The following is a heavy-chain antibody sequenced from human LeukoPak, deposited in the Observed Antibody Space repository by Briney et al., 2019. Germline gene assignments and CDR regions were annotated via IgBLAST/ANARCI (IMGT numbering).Heavy chain of an antibody. J-gene: IGHJ4*02. CDR2: ISGSGGST. V-gene: IGHV3-23*01. CDR3: AKPLDGYSYGYLVLVY. D-gene: IGHD5-18*01. Sequence: GGSLRLSCAASGFTFSSYAMSWVRQAPGKGLEWVSAISGSGGSTYYADSVKGRFTISRDNSKNTLYLQMNSLRAEDTAVYYCAKPLDGYSYGYLVLVYWGQGTLVNLSS. CDR1: GFTFSSYA.